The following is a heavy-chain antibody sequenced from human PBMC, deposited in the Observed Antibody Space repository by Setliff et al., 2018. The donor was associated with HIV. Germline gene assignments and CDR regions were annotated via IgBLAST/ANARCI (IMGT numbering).Heavy chain of an antibody. V-gene: IGHV3-23*01. CDR1: GFTFGSYA. J-gene: IGHJ6*02. CDR3: AKTLPTLYPPHDYYFAMDV. CDR2: ISGSGDST. Sequence: GGSLRLSCAPSGFTFGSYAMSWVRQAPGKGLEWVSVISGSGDSTFYADSLRGRFTISRDNSKNTLYLQMNSLRAEDTAVYYCAKTLPTLYPPHDYYFAMDVWGQGTTVTVSS. D-gene: IGHD2-15*01.